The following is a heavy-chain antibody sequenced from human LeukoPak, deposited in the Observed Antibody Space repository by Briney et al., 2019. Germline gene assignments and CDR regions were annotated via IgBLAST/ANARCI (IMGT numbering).Heavy chain of an antibody. Sequence: PGGSLRLSCAASGFTFSARWMSWVRQAPGKGLEWVANIKQDGSEKYYVDSVKGRFTISRDNTKNSLYLQMNSLRAEDTAVYYCARGPVSSSGFFGYWGQGTLVTVSS. CDR2: IKQDGSEK. CDR3: ARGPVSSSGFFGY. CDR1: GFTFSARW. V-gene: IGHV3-7*03. D-gene: IGHD6-19*01. J-gene: IGHJ4*02.